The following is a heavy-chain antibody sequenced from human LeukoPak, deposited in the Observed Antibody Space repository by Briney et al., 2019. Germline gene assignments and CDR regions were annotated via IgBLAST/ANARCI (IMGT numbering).Heavy chain of an antibody. V-gene: IGHV3-48*03. CDR1: GFTFNSYE. CDR2: ISSSGSTI. J-gene: IGHJ4*02. CDR3: ARATAHIVVVLDY. Sequence: GGSLRLSCVASGFTFNSYEMNWVLQAPGKGLEWVSYISSSGSTIYYADSVKGRFTISRDNAKNSLYLQMDSLRAEDTAVYYCARATAHIVVVLDYWGQGTLVTVSS. D-gene: IGHD2-21*01.